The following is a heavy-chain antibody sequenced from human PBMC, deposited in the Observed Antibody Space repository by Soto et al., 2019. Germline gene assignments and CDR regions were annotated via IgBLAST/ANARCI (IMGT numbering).Heavy chain of an antibody. CDR2: ISGSGGST. CDR3: ANVPTIFGVVSFMDV. V-gene: IGHV3-23*01. J-gene: IGHJ6*03. Sequence: GGSLRLSCAASGFTFSSYAMSLVRQAPGKGLEWVSAISGSGGSTYYADSVKGRFTISRDNSKNTLYLQMNSLRAEDTAVYYCANVPTIFGVVSFMDVWGKGTTVTVSS. D-gene: IGHD3-3*01. CDR1: GFTFSSYA.